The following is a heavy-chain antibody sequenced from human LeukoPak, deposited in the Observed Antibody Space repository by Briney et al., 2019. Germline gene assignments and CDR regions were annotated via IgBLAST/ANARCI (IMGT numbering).Heavy chain of an antibody. Sequence: ASVKVSCKASGYTFTGYYMHWVRQAPGQGLEWMGRINPNSGGTNYAQKFQGRVTMTRDTSISTAYMELSRLRSDDTAVYYCARVQEYSSGWSLNRDYYYYMDVWGKGTTVTVSS. CDR2: INPNSGGT. CDR1: GYTFTGYY. V-gene: IGHV1-2*06. D-gene: IGHD6-19*01. J-gene: IGHJ6*03. CDR3: ARVQEYSSGWSLNRDYYYYMDV.